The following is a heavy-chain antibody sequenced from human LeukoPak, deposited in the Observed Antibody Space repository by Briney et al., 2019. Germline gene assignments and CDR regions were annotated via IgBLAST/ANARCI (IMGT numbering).Heavy chain of an antibody. CDR2: IYYNGNT. J-gene: IGHJ5*02. Sequence: SETLSLTCTVSGGSIRFSSYYWGWIRQPPGKGLEWIGSIYYNGNTYYNPSLKSRVTISVDTSKNQFSLRLSSVTAADTAVYYCARRGGTKLWFDPWGQGTLVTVSS. D-gene: IGHD1-1*01. CDR1: GGSIRFSSYY. CDR3: ARRGGTKLWFDP. V-gene: IGHV4-39*01.